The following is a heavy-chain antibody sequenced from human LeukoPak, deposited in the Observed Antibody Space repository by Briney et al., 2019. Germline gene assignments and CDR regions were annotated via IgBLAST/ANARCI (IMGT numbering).Heavy chain of an antibody. CDR2: MYHNRGT. CDR3: ASYYASGVSAYDYFGMDV. J-gene: IGHJ6*04. D-gene: IGHD3-10*01. Sequence: SGTLSLTCAVSGYSISSDYYWGWIRQPPGKGLEWIGSMYHNRGTYYNPSLKSRVTISMDTSKNQFSLRLSSVTAADTAVYYCASYYASGVSAYDYFGMDVWGKGTTVTVSS. CDR1: GYSISSDYY. V-gene: IGHV4-38-2*01.